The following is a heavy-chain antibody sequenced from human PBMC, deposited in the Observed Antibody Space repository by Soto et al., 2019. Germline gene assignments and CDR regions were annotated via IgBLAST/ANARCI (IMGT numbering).Heavy chain of an antibody. CDR2: IIPIFGTA. D-gene: IGHD1-26*01. CDR3: ARDGGRHSGGIDY. J-gene: IGHJ4*02. Sequence: QVQLVQSGAEVKKPGSSVKVSCKASGGTFSSYSINWVHHAPGQGLEWMGEIIPIFGTANYAQKFQGRVTITADESTSTAYMELSSLRSEDTAVYYCARDGGRHSGGIDYWGQGTLVTVSS. V-gene: IGHV1-69*01. CDR1: GGTFSSYS.